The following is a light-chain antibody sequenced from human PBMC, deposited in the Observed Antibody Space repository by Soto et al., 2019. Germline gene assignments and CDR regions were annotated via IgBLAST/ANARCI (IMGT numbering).Light chain of an antibody. V-gene: IGKV1-17*01. CDR3: LQHNTYPLT. Sequence: DIQMTQSPSSLSASVGDRVTITCRASQGIRSGLGWYQQKPGKAPKRLIDAASSLQSGVPSRFSGSGSGTEFTLTIRSLQPEDFATYYCLQHNTYPLTLGGGTKVDIK. J-gene: IGKJ4*01. CDR2: AAS. CDR1: QGIRSG.